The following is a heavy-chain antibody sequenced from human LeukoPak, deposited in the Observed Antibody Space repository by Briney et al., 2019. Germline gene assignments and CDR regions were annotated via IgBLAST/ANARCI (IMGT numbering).Heavy chain of an antibody. CDR2: TSPYNHNT. J-gene: IGHJ4*02. Sequence: ASVKVSCKASGYTFTSYGISWVRQAPGQGLEWMGWTSPYNHNTKYAQKVQGRVTMTTDTSTSTAYMDLRSLRSDDTAVYYCARVLRYFDWSDYWGQGTLVTVSS. V-gene: IGHV1-18*04. CDR3: ARVLRYFDWSDY. CDR1: GYTFTSYG. D-gene: IGHD3-9*01.